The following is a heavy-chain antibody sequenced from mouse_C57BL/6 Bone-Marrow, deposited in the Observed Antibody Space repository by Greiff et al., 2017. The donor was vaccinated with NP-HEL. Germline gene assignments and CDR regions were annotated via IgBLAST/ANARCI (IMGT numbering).Heavy chain of an antibody. CDR1: GFNIKDDY. CDR2: IDPENGDT. Sequence: EVQLQQSGAELVRPGASVKLSCTASGFNIKDDYMHWVKQRPEQGLEWIGWIDPENGDTEYASKFQGKATITADTSSNTAYLQLSSLTSEDTAVYYCTTHYYGSSSRGYFDVWGTGTTVTVSS. D-gene: IGHD1-1*01. V-gene: IGHV14-4*01. CDR3: TTHYYGSSSRGYFDV. J-gene: IGHJ1*03.